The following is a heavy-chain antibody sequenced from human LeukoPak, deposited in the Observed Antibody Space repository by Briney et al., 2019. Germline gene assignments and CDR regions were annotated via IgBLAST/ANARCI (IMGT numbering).Heavy chain of an antibody. J-gene: IGHJ3*02. V-gene: IGHV4-39*01. CDR2: IYYSGST. Sequence: PSETLSLTCTVSGGSICSSSYYWGWIRQPPGKGLEWIGSIYYSGSTYHNPSLKSRVTISVDTSKNQFSLKLSSVTAADTAVYYCARHRSLYYYDSREYAFDIWGQGTMVTVSS. CDR3: ARHRSLYYYDSREYAFDI. D-gene: IGHD3-22*01. CDR1: GGSICSSSYY.